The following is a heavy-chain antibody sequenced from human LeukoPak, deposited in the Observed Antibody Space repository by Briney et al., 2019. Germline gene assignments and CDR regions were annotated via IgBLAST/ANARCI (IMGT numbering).Heavy chain of an antibody. D-gene: IGHD2-21*02. V-gene: IGHV3-23*01. J-gene: IGHJ4*02. CDR2: GGGTSGST. CDR3: VKEGYTTLFVTALDF. Sequence: GGSLRLSCVASGFTFSSYAMSWVRQAPGKGLEWVSGGGGTSGSTYYADSVRGRFTFSRDNSKNTLSLQMNSLRVEDTAIYYCVKEGYTTLFVTALDFWGQGTLVTVSS. CDR1: GFTFSSYA.